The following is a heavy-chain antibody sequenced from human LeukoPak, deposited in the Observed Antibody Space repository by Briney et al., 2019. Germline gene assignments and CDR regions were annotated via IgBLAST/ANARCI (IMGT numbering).Heavy chain of an antibody. Sequence: ASVKVSCKASGYTFTGYYMHWVRQAPGQGLEWMGWINPNSGGTNVAQTFQGRITMTRDTSITTVYMELSNLGSDDTAMYYCARAGTTGTTRAFGYWGQGTLVTVSS. CDR3: ARAGTTGTTRAFGY. D-gene: IGHD1-1*01. J-gene: IGHJ4*02. CDR1: GYTFTGYY. V-gene: IGHV1-2*02. CDR2: INPNSGGT.